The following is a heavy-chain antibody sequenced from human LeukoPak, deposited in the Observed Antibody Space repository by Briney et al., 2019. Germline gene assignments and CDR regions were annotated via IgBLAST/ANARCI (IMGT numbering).Heavy chain of an antibody. V-gene: IGHV3-48*04. Sequence: GGSLRLSCAASGFTFSSYSMNWVRQAAGKGREWVSYISSSSSTIYYADSVKGRFTISRDNAKNSLYLQMNSLRAEDTAVYYCARDFLYYDFWSGYGDWGQGTLVTVSS. J-gene: IGHJ4*02. CDR3: ARDFLYYDFWSGYGD. CDR1: GFTFSSYS. D-gene: IGHD3-3*01. CDR2: ISSSSSTI.